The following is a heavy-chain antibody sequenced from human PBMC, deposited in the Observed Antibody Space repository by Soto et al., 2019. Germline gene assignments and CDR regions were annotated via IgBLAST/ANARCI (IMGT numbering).Heavy chain of an antibody. CDR3: ATDENCLYVYFGV. CDR2: SSASGRSR. Sequence: PGGSLRLSCVASGIEFSNYAMSWVRQAPGKGLEWVSISSASGRSRYHADSVKGRFTISRDNSKNTLYLHMTNLRAEDTAVYYCATDENCLYVYFGVWGQGTPFTVSS. V-gene: IGHV3-23*01. D-gene: IGHD3-9*01. CDR1: GIEFSNYA. J-gene: IGHJ4*01.